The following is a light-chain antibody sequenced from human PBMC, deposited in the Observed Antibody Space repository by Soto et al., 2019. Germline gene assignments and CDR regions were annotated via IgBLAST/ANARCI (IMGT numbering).Light chain of an antibody. CDR3: KQSFTIPRT. CDR2: GAS. J-gene: IGKJ1*01. CDR1: QSITTS. Sequence: DIQLTQSPSSLSASVGDRLTITCRASQSITTSLNWYQQTPGKAPKVLIFGASNLQSGVPSRFSGSGSGTDFTLTITSLQPEDFATYYCKQSFTIPRTFGQGTKV. V-gene: IGKV1-39*01.